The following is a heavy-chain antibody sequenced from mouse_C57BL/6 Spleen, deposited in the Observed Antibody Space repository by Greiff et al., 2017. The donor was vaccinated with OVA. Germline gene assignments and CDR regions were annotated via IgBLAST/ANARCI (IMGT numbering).Heavy chain of an antibody. Sequence: VQLKESGPELVKPGASVKISCKASGYSFTGYYMNWVKQSPEKSLEWIGELNPSTGGTTYNQKFKAKATLTVDKSSSTAYMQLKSLTSEDSAVYYCARRVTTPYYFDYWGQGTTLTVSS. D-gene: IGHD2-3*01. CDR1: GYSFTGYY. V-gene: IGHV1-42*01. CDR2: LNPSTGGT. CDR3: ARRVTTPYYFDY. J-gene: IGHJ2*01.